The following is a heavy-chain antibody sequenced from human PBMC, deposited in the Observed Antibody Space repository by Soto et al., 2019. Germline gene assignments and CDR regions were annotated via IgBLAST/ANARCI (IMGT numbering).Heavy chain of an antibody. CDR3: TTGSIEYCSGGSCLDLGEGY. Sequence: PGGSLRLSCAASGFTFSNAGMSWVRQAPEKGMEWVGRIKSKTDGGTTDYAAPVKGRFTISRDDSKNTLYLQMNSLKTEDTAVYYCTTGSIEYCSGGSCLDLGEGYWGQGTLVTVSS. CDR2: IKSKTDGGTT. CDR1: GFTFSNAG. V-gene: IGHV3-15*01. D-gene: IGHD2-15*01. J-gene: IGHJ4*02.